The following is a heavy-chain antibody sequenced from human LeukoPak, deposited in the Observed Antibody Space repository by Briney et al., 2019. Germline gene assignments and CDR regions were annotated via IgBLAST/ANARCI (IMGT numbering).Heavy chain of an antibody. D-gene: IGHD3-10*01. J-gene: IGHJ4*02. CDR2: ISGIGGST. CDR3: AKRMDFYASGTELSFDY. V-gene: IGHV3-23*01. Sequence: GGSLRLSCAASGFTFSSYAMSWVRQAPGKGLEWVSDISGIGGSTYYADSVKGRFTISRDNYKNTLYLQMNSLRAEDTAVYFCAKRMDFYASGTELSFDYWGQGTLVTVSS. CDR1: GFTFSSYA.